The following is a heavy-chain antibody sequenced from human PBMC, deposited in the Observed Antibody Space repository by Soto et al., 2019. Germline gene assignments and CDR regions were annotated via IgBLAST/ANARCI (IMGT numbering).Heavy chain of an antibody. Sequence: QVQLVESGGGLVKPGGSLRLSCAASGFTFSDYYMSWIRQAPGKGLEWVSYISSSGSTIYYAASVKGRFTISRDNAKNSLYLQMNSLRAEDTAVYYCASGDIVVVVAATEAFDIWGQGTMVTVSS. V-gene: IGHV3-11*01. CDR1: GFTFSDYY. D-gene: IGHD2-15*01. CDR2: ISSSGSTI. CDR3: ASGDIVVVVAATEAFDI. J-gene: IGHJ3*02.